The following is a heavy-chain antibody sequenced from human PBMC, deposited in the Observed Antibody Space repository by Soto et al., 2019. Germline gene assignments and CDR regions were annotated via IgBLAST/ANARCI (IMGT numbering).Heavy chain of an antibody. V-gene: IGHV1-69*01. D-gene: IGHD3-16*02. J-gene: IGHJ3*02. CDR2: IIPIFGTA. CDR1: GGTFSSYA. CDR3: GRVNGMITFGGVIVPDAFDI. Sequence: QVQLVQSGAEVKKPGSSVKVSCKASGGTFSSYAISWVRQAPGHGLEWMGGIIPIFGTANYAQKFQGRVTITADESTSTAYMELSSLRSEDTAVYYCGRVNGMITFGGVIVPDAFDIWGQGTMVTVSS.